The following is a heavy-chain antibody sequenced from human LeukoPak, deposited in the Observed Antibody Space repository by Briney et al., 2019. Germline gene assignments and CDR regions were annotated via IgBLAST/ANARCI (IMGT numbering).Heavy chain of an antibody. CDR2: ISSSSSYI. CDR3: ARDRNYDSSGYYDRWFDP. V-gene: IGHV3-21*01. J-gene: IGHJ5*02. Sequence: GGSLRLSCAASGFTFSSYSMNWVRQAPGKGLEWVSSISSSSSYIYYADSVKGRFTISRDNAKNSLYLQMNSLRAEDTAVYYCARDRNYDSSGYYDRWFDPRGQGTLVTVSS. CDR1: GFTFSSYS. D-gene: IGHD3-22*01.